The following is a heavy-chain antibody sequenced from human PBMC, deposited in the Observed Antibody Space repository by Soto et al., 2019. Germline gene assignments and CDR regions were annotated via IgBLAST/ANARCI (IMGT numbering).Heavy chain of an antibody. CDR1: GFSIISYY. CDR2: IYYSGST. CDR3: ARVPYGDSEPFDY. J-gene: IGHJ4*02. V-gene: IGHV4-59*01. D-gene: IGHD4-17*01. Sequence: TSETLSLTCPFSGFSIISYYWSWIRQPPGKGLEWIGYIYYSGSTNYNPSLKSRVTISVDTSKNQFSLKLSSVTAADTAVYYCARVPYGDSEPFDYWGQGTLVTVSS.